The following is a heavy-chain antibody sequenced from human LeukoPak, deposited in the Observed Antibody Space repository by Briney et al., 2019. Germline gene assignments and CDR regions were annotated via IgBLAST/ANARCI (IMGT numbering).Heavy chain of an antibody. Sequence: ASVKVSCKAPGYTFTSYGISWVRQAPGQGLEWMGWISAYNGNTNYAQKLQGRATMTTDTSTSTAYMELRSLRSDDTAVYYCARDIWDFVKWMGNDAFDIWGQGTMVTVSS. CDR3: ARDIWDFVKWMGNDAFDI. J-gene: IGHJ3*02. CDR1: GYTFTSYG. D-gene: IGHD3/OR15-3a*01. CDR2: ISAYNGNT. V-gene: IGHV1-18*01.